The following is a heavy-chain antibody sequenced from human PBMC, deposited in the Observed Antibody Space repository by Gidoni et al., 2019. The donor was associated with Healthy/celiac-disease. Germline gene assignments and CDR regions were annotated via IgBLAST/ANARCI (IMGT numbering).Heavy chain of an antibody. V-gene: IGHV1-8*01. J-gene: IGHJ5*02. D-gene: IGHD3-3*01. CDR2: MNPNSGNT. Sequence: TGQGLEWMGWMNPNSGNTGYAQKFQGRVTMTRNTSISTAYMELSSLRSEDTAVYYCARGRFLEWLLYWFDPWGQGTLVTVSS. CDR3: ARGRFLEWLLYWFDP.